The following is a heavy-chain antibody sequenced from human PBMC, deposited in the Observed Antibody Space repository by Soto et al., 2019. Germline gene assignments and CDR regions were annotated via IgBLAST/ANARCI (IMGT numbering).Heavy chain of an antibody. CDR3: ARRWGYAFDI. V-gene: IGHV4-59*08. CDR2: IYYSGST. CDR1: GGSISSYY. J-gene: IGHJ3*02. Sequence: QVQLQESGPGLVKPSETLSLTCTVSGGSISSYYWSWIRQPPGKGLEWLGYIYYSGSTNYNPSLKSRVTISVDTSKNQFSLKLSSVTAADTAVYYCARRWGYAFDIWGQGTMVTVSS. D-gene: IGHD1-26*01.